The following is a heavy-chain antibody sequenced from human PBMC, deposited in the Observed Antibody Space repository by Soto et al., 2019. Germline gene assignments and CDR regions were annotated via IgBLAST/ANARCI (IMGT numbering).Heavy chain of an antibody. CDR2: ISAHNGNT. CDR1: EYTCTGGN. CDR3: ARGGSGYSY. Sequence: SVKCSGNASEYTCTGGNMLWVRQAPGQGLEWMGWISAHNGNTNYAQKLQGRVTMTTDTSTSTAYMELRSLRSDDTAVYYCARGGSGYSYWGQGTLVTVSS. J-gene: IGHJ4*02. V-gene: IGHV1-18*04. D-gene: IGHD3-22*01.